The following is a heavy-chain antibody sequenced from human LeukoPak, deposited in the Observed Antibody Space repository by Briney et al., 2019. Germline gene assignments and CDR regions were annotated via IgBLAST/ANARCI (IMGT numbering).Heavy chain of an antibody. D-gene: IGHD6-13*01. CDR2: ISRTGNSI. J-gene: IGHJ4*02. V-gene: IGHV3-48*03. CDR1: GFTLSSYE. Sequence: GGSLRLSCAASGFTLSSYEMNWVRLAPGKGLGWVSYISRTGNSIYYADSVKGRFTISRDSAKNSLYLQMNSLRAEDTAVYYCARGPYSSNWYVDYWGQGTLVTVAS. CDR3: ARGPYSSNWYVDY.